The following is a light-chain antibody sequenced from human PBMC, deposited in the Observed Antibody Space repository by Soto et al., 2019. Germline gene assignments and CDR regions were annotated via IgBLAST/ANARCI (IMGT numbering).Light chain of an antibody. CDR3: SSYTSSSALVYV. V-gene: IGLV2-14*01. Sequence: QSALTQPASVSGSPGQSINISSTGSSSDVGGCKYVSWYQQHPDKAPKLMIFDVSNRPSGVSNRFSGSKSGNTASLTISGLQAEDEADYYCSSYTSSSALVYVFGTGTKVTVL. CDR2: DVS. J-gene: IGLJ1*01. CDR1: SSDVGGCKY.